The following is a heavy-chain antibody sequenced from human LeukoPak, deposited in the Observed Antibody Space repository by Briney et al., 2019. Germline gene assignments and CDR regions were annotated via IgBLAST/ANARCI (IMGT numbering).Heavy chain of an antibody. CDR2: IRSKAYGGTT. V-gene: IGHV3-49*03. J-gene: IGHJ5*02. CDR1: GFTFSSYS. D-gene: IGHD6-13*01. Sequence: PGGSLRLSCAASGFTFSSYSMNWFRQAPGKGLEWVGFIRSKAYGGTTEYAASVKGRFTISRDDSKSIAYLQMNSLKTEDTAVYYCTREDSSSWYNWFDPWGQGTLVTVSS. CDR3: TREDSSSWYNWFDP.